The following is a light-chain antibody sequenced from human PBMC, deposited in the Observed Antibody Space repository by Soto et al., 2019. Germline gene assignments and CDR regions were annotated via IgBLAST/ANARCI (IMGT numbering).Light chain of an antibody. V-gene: IGKV3-11*01. CDR3: QQRSNGPAFT. J-gene: IGKJ2*01. CDR2: DSS. Sequence: EIVLTQSPATLSLSPGEGATLSCRASQSISSYLAWYQQKPGQAPRLLIYDSSNRATGIPARFSGSGSGTDFTLTISSLEPEDFAVYYCQQRSNGPAFTFGQGTKLEIK. CDR1: QSISSY.